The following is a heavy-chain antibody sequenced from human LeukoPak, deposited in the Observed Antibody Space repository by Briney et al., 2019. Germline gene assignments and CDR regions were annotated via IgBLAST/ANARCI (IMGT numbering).Heavy chain of an antibody. J-gene: IGHJ4*02. V-gene: IGHV1-69*05. Sequence: ASVKVSCKASGGTFSSYAISWVRQAPGQGLEWMGRIIPIFGTANYAQKFQGRVTITTDEYTSTAYMELSSLRSEDTAVYYCARERLGEKASFPDYWGQGTLVTVST. CDR1: GGTFSSYA. CDR3: ARERLGEKASFPDY. CDR2: IIPIFGTA. D-gene: IGHD3-16*01.